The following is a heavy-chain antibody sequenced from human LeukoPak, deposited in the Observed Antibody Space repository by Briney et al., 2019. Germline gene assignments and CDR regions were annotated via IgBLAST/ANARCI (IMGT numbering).Heavy chain of an antibody. V-gene: IGHV3-7*01. Sequence: GGSLRLSCAGSDFIFSAYTMNWVRQAPGKGLEWVANINQDGSEKNYVDSVKGRFTISRDSAKNSLYLQMDSLRVEDTAIYYCARCSGWAFKNWGQGTLVTVSS. CDR2: INQDGSEK. CDR3: ARCSGWAFKN. D-gene: IGHD6-19*01. CDR1: DFIFSAYT. J-gene: IGHJ4*02.